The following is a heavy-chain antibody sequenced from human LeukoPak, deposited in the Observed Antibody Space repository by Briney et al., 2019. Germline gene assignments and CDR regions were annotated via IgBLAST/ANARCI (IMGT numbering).Heavy chain of an antibody. V-gene: IGHV4-59*01. CDR1: GGSISSYY. CDR3: ARTATYYYDSSGYPNWYFDL. J-gene: IGHJ2*01. D-gene: IGHD3-22*01. CDR2: IYYSGST. Sequence: PSETLSLTCTVSGGSISSYYWSWIRQPPGKGLEWIGYIYYSGSTNYNPSLKSRVTISVDTSKNQFSLKLSSVTAADTAVYYCARTATYYYDSSGYPNWYFDLWGRGTLVTVSS.